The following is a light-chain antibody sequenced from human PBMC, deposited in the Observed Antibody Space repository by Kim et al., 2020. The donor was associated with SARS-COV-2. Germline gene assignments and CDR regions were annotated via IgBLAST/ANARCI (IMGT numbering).Light chain of an antibody. J-gene: IGKJ1*01. V-gene: IGKV1-39*01. Sequence: DIQMTQSPSSLSASVGDRVTITCRASQSISSYLNWYQQKVGKAPKVLIYAASNLQSGVPSRFSGSGSGTDFTLTISSLQPEDFATYYCQQSYSTPWTFGQGTKVDIK. CDR3: QQSYSTPWT. CDR1: QSISSY. CDR2: AAS.